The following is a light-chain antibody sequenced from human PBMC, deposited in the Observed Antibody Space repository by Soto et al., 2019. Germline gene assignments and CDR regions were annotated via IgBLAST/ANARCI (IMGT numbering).Light chain of an antibody. CDR2: KAS. V-gene: IGKV1-5*03. CDR3: QQYDSYPRT. CDR1: QIISSW. Sequence: DIQMTQSPYTLSASVGDRVTITCRASQIISSWLAWYQQKPGRAPKLLIYKASSLDSGVPSRFSGSGSGTEFTLTISSLQPDDFATYYCQQYDSYPRTFGRGTKVEI. J-gene: IGKJ1*01.